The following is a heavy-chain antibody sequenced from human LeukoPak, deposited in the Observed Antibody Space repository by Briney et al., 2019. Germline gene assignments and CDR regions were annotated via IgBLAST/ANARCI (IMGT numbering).Heavy chain of an antibody. V-gene: IGHV1-69*06. J-gene: IGHJ3*02. CDR3: VREEGTSGAFVI. Sequence: SVKVSCKASGGTFSYYPISWVRQAPGQGLEWLGSIIPLYGTTKSAQKFLGRVTTTADKSTNTLYMELDSLTSDDTAVYYCVREEGTSGAFVIWGQGTLVTVSS. CDR1: GGTFSYYP. D-gene: IGHD3-10*01. CDR2: IIPLYGTT.